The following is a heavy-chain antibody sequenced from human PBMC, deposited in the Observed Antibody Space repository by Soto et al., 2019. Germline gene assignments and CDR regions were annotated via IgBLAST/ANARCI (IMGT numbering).Heavy chain of an antibody. V-gene: IGHV1-69*01. J-gene: IGHJ6*02. CDR1: GGTFSSYA. CDR2: IIAIFGTA. D-gene: IGHD2-21*02. CDR3: AREAIVLVTAPPVYYYGGQDV. Sequence: QVQLVQSGAEVKKPGSSVKVSCKASGGTFSSYAISWVRQAPGQGLEWVGGIIAIFGTANYAQKFQGRVMTTADACTITAYMELRRLTSGGTAGYYWAREAIVLVTAPPVYYYGGQDVWGRGTTVTVSS.